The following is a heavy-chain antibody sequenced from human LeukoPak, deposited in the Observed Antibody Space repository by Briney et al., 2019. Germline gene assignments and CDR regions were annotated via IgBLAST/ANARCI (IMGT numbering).Heavy chain of an antibody. CDR2: IYSSGST. V-gene: IGHV4-4*07. CDR1: GDSISSYY. Sequence: PSETLSLTCTVSGDSISSYYWNWIRQPAGKGLEWIGRIYSSGSTDYNPSLKSRVTMSVDTSKSQFSLKLSSVTAADTAFYYCARGVYIAAGQYGYWGQGTLVTVSS. CDR3: ARGVYIAAGQYGY. J-gene: IGHJ4*02. D-gene: IGHD6-13*01.